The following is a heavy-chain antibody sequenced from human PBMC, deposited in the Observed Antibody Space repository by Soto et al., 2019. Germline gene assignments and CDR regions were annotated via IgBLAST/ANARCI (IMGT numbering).Heavy chain of an antibody. CDR2: MWSDGGNK. CDR3: ARDPPDDSSGYYSLDY. Sequence: GGSLRLSCAASGFTFSSYGMHWVRQAPGKGLEWVAVMWSDGGNKYYTDSVKGRFTISRDNSKNKLYLQMNSLRAEDTAVYYCARDPPDDSSGYYSLDYWGQGTPVTVSS. J-gene: IGHJ4*02. CDR1: GFTFSSYG. D-gene: IGHD3-22*01. V-gene: IGHV3-33*08.